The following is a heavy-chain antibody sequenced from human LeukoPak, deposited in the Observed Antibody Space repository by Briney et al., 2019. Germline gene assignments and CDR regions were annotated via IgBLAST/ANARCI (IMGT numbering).Heavy chain of an antibody. D-gene: IGHD3-22*01. CDR2: ISSNGSST. V-gene: IGHV3-64*04. Sequence: GGSLRLSCSASGFTFSSYAMHWVRQAPGKGLEYVSAISSNGSSTTYADSVEGRFTISRDNAKNTLYLQMNSLRAEDTAVYYCARAPYYYDTSGFLIWGQGTMVTVSS. CDR1: GFTFSSYA. J-gene: IGHJ3*02. CDR3: ARAPYYYDTSGFLI.